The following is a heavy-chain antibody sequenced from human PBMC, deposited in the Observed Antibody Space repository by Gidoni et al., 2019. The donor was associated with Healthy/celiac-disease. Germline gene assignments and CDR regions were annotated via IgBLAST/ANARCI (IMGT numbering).Heavy chain of an antibody. CDR1: GGSISSGSYY. D-gene: IGHD3-22*01. CDR3: ARDPTYDSSGYVADY. CDR2: IYTSGST. Sequence: QVQLQESGPGLVKPSQTLSLTCTVSGGSISSGSYYWSWIRQPAGKGLEWIGRIYTSGSTNYNPSLKSRVTISVDTSKNQFSLKLSSVTAADTAVYYCARDPTYDSSGYVADYWGQGTLVTVSS. V-gene: IGHV4-61*02. J-gene: IGHJ4*02.